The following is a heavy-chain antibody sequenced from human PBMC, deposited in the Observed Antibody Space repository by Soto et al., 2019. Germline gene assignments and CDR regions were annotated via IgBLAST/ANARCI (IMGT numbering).Heavy chain of an antibody. V-gene: IGHV3-23*01. Sequence: PGGSLRLSCAASGFTFSSYAMSWVRQAPGKGLEWVSAISGSGGSTYYADSVKGRFTISRDNSKNTLYLQMNSRRAEDTAVYYCAKDPGDCSSTSCYQRFDVWGQGILVPVPS. CDR2: ISGSGGST. D-gene: IGHD2-2*01. CDR3: AKDPGDCSSTSCYQRFDV. CDR1: GFTFSSYA. J-gene: IGHJ4*02.